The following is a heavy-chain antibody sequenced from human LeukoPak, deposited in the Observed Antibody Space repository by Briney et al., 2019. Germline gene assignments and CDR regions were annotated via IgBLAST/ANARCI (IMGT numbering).Heavy chain of an antibody. Sequence: GGSLRLSCAASGFTFDDYGMSWVRQAPGKGLEWVSGINWNGGSTGYVDSVKGRFTISRDNAKNSLYLQMNSLRAEDTAVYYCARGHTAVTRHFDFWGQGTLVTVSS. J-gene: IGHJ4*02. CDR1: GFTFDDYG. CDR2: INWNGGST. V-gene: IGHV3-20*04. CDR3: ARGHTAVTRHFDF. D-gene: IGHD4-17*01.